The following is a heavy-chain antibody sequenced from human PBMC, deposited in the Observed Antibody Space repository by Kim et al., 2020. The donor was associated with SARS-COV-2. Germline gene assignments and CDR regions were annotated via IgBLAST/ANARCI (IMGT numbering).Heavy chain of an antibody. CDR2: IYSGGGST. Sequence: GGSLRLSCAASGFTFSSYAMSWVRQAPGKGLEWVSVIYSGGGSTYYADSVKGRFTISRDNSKNTLYLQMNSLRAEDTAVYYCANTGYSSSWPDFDYWGQGTLVTVSS. CDR1: GFTFSSYA. CDR3: ANTGYSSSWPDFDY. J-gene: IGHJ4*02. V-gene: IGHV3-23*03. D-gene: IGHD6-13*01.